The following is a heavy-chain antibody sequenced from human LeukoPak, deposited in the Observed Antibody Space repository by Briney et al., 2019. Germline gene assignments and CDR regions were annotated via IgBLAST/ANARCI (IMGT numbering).Heavy chain of an antibody. D-gene: IGHD6-19*01. CDR3: ARDLSGSKQWLVGRYFDL. CDR2: IIPILGIA. J-gene: IGHJ2*01. CDR1: GYTFTSYY. V-gene: IGHV1-69*04. Sequence: GASVKVSCKASGYTFTSYYMHWVRQAPGQGLEWMGRIIPILGIANYAQKFQGRVTITADKSTSTAYMELSSLRSEDTAVYYCARDLSGSKQWLVGRYFDLWGRGTLVTVSS.